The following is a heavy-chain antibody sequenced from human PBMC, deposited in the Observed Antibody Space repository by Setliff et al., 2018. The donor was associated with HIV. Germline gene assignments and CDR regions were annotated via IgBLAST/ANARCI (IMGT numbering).Heavy chain of an antibody. V-gene: IGHV3-7*03. J-gene: IGHJ4*02. CDR2: IKQDGSEK. CDR3: ATPRGFYSSSG. CDR1: GFTFSSYW. D-gene: IGHD6-13*01. Sequence: HPGGSLRLSCAASGFTFSSYWMTWVRQAPGKGLEWVANIKQDGSEKYYMDSVKGRFTISRDNAKNSLYLQMNSLRAEDTAVYYCATPRGFYSSSGWGQGTLVTVSS.